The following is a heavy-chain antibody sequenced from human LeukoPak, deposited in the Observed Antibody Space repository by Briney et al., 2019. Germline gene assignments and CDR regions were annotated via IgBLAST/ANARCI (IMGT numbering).Heavy chain of an antibody. CDR2: MNPNSGNT. D-gene: IGHD2-21*02. CDR1: GYTFTSYD. J-gene: IGHJ3*02. V-gene: IGHV1-8*01. Sequence: ASVKVSCKASGYTFTSYDINWVRQATGQGLEWMGWMNPNSGNTGYAQKFQGRVTITTDESTSTAYMELSSLRSEDTAVYYCARDRHIVVVTAPKGAFDIWGQGTMVTVSS. CDR3: ARDRHIVVVTAPKGAFDI.